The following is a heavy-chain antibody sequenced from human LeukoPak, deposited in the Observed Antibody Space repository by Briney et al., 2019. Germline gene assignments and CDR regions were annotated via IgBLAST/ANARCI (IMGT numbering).Heavy chain of an antibody. J-gene: IGHJ5*02. CDR1: GGSFSGYY. CDR2: INHSGST. CDR3: ARRPLGYCSSTSCAGRYWFDP. D-gene: IGHD2-2*01. Sequence: SETLSLTCAVYGGSFSGYYWSWIRQPPGKGLEWIGEINHSGSTNYNPSLKSRVTISVDTSKNQFSLKLSSVTAADTAVYYCARRPLGYCSSTSCAGRYWFDPWGQGTLVTVSS. V-gene: IGHV4-34*01.